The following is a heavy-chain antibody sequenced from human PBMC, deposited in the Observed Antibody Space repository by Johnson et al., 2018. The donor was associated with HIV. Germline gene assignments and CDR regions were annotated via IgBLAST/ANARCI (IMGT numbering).Heavy chain of an antibody. D-gene: IGHD1-20*01. Sequence: QVQLVESGGGLVQPGGSLRLSCAASGFTLNTYGMHWVRQAPGKGLEWVAIISFDGGTKYYADSVQGRFTISRDNSNNTLYLQMNSLRAEDTAGYYCAKGGYNWKFDGFDIWGQGTMVTVSS. V-gene: IGHV3-30*19. CDR3: AKGGYNWKFDGFDI. CDR1: GFTLNTYG. J-gene: IGHJ3*02. CDR2: ISFDGGTK.